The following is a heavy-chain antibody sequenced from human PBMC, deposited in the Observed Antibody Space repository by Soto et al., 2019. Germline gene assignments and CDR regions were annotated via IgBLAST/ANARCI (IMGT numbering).Heavy chain of an antibody. Sequence: ASVKVSCKASGYTFTGYYMHWVRQAPGQGLEWMGWINPNSGGTNYAQKFQGWVTMTRDTSISTAYMELSRLRSDDTAVYYCARSLPPSSGWYSYYYYYGMDVWGQGNTVTVSS. V-gene: IGHV1-2*04. J-gene: IGHJ6*02. CDR1: GYTFTGYY. D-gene: IGHD6-19*01. CDR3: ARSLPPSSGWYSYYYYYGMDV. CDR2: INPNSGGT.